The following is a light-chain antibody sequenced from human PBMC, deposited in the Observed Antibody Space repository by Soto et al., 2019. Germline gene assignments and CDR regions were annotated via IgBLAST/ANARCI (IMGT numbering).Light chain of an antibody. Sequence: QSVLTQPASVSGSPGQSITVSCTGTSSDVGGYNYVSWYQQYPGKAPKLMIYEVSNRPSGVSNRFSGSKSGNTASLNISGLQAEDEADYYCSSFTRSTIFVFGTATKLTVL. V-gene: IGLV2-14*01. CDR3: SSFTRSTIFV. CDR2: EVS. CDR1: SSDVGGYNY. J-gene: IGLJ1*01.